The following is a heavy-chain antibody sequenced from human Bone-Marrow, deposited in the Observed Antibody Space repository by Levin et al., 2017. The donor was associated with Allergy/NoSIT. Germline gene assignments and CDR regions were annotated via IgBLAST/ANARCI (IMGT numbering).Heavy chain of an antibody. V-gene: IGHV3-23*01. CDR1: GFSFSGHA. J-gene: IGHJ4*02. CDR3: AKGAGGAKPLSRVFDY. Sequence: GGSLRLSCAASGFSFSGHAMTWVRQAPGQGLEWVATIGTSCSDTFYADSVRGRFTISRDNSKNILFLQLDTLRGEDTATYYCAKGAGGAKPLSRVFDYWGQGTLVTVSS. D-gene: IGHD3-10*01. CDR2: IGTSCSDT.